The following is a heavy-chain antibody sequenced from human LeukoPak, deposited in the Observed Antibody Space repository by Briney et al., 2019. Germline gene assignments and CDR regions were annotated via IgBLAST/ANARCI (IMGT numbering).Heavy chain of an antibody. D-gene: IGHD6-13*01. CDR1: GYTFTSYG. J-gene: IGHJ4*02. V-gene: IGHV1-69*04. Sequence: EASVKVSCKASGYTFTSYGISWVRQAPGQGLEWMGRIIPILGIANYAQKFQGRVTITADKSTSTAYMELSSLRSEDTAVYYCARDRSSSWPIWGQGTLVTVSS. CDR3: ARDRSSSWPI. CDR2: IIPILGIA.